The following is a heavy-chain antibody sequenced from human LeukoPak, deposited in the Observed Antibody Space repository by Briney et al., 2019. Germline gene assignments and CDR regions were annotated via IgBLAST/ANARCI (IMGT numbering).Heavy chain of an antibody. Sequence: SVKVSCKASGGTFSSYAISWVRQAPGQGLEWMGGIIPIFGTAIYAQKFQGRVTMTEDTSTDTAYMELSSLRSEDTAVYYCATSDYYDSSGYRIWGQGTMVTVSS. D-gene: IGHD3-22*01. CDR2: IIPIFGTA. J-gene: IGHJ3*02. CDR1: GGTFSSYA. V-gene: IGHV1-69*06. CDR3: ATSDYYDSSGYRI.